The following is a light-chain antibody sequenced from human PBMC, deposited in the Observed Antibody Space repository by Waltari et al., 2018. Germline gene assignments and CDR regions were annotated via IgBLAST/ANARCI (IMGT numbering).Light chain of an antibody. CDR2: WAS. J-gene: IGKJ1*01. CDR3: QQDYAVAPT. V-gene: IGKV4-1*01. Sequence: DIVMTQSPDALAVSLGERATTNCKPSQSVSDSINSKQNLAWYRQKPGQPPKLLISWASTREVGVPDRFSGSGSGMEVSLTLGSLQAEDEAVDYCQQDYAVAPTFGPGPKAEIK. CDR1: QSVSDSINSKQN.